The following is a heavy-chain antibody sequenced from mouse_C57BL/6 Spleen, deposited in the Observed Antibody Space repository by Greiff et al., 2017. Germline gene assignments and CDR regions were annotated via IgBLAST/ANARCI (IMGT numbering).Heavy chain of an antibody. Sequence: EVQLQESGGGLVKPGGSLKLSCAASGFTFSDYGLHWVRQAPEKGLEWVAYISSGSSTIYYADTVKGRFTISRDNAKNTLFLQMTSLRSEDTAMYYCARRYYSYFDYWGQGTTLTVSS. V-gene: IGHV5-17*01. CDR2: ISSGSSTI. J-gene: IGHJ2*01. D-gene: IGHD1-1*01. CDR1: GFTFSDYG. CDR3: ARRYYSYFDY.